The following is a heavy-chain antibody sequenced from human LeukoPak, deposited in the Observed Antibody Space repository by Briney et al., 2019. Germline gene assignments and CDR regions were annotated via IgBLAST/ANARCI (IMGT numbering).Heavy chain of an antibody. D-gene: IGHD1-7*01. CDR1: GGSISSSSFY. CDR2: FSSGGSA. Sequence: SETLSLTCIVPGGSISSSSFYWAWIRQSPGKGLEWIGTFSSGGSAYYNPSLTSRVSISKDTSDNQFSLRLYSVTAADTAVYYCARKQTGTMYDVWGQGTQVTVSS. CDR3: ARKQTGTMYDV. J-gene: IGHJ4*02. V-gene: IGHV4-39*07.